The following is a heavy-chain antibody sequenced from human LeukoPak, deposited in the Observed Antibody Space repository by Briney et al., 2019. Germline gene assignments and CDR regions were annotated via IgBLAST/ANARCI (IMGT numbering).Heavy chain of an antibody. CDR1: GFTFSSYE. CDR3: ARGLRGSPSFDY. V-gene: IGHV3-48*03. CDR2: ISSSGCTI. J-gene: IGHJ4*02. D-gene: IGHD3-16*01. Sequence: GGSLRLSCAASGFTFSSYEMNWVRQAPGKGLEWVSYISSSGCTIYYADSVKGRFTISRDNAKNSLYLQMNSLRAEDTAVYYCARGLRGSPSFDYWGQGTLVTVSS.